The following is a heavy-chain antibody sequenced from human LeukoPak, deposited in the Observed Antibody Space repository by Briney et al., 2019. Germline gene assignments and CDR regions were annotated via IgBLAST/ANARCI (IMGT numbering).Heavy chain of an antibody. J-gene: IGHJ6*03. Sequence: GGSLRLSCAASGFTFSDYYMSWIRQAPGKGLEWVSYISSSGNTIYYADSVKGRFTISGDNAKNSLYLQMNSLRSEDTAVYYCARVRSSTLHYYYYYYMDVWGKGTTVTVSS. CDR2: ISSSGNTI. D-gene: IGHD6-6*01. CDR1: GFTFSDYY. V-gene: IGHV3-11*01. CDR3: ARVRSSTLHYYYYYYMDV.